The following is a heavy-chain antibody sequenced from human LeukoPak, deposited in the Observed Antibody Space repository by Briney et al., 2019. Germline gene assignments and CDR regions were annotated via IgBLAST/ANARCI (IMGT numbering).Heavy chain of an antibody. Sequence: SETLSLTCAVYGGSFSGYYWGWIRQPPGKGLEWIGSIYHSGSTYYNPSLKSRVTISVDTSKNQFSLKLSSVTAADTAVYYCARDLSHYDSSGYYYFDYWGQGTLVTVSS. CDR1: GGSFSGYY. V-gene: IGHV4-38-2*02. CDR3: ARDLSHYDSSGYYYFDY. D-gene: IGHD3-22*01. CDR2: IYHSGST. J-gene: IGHJ4*02.